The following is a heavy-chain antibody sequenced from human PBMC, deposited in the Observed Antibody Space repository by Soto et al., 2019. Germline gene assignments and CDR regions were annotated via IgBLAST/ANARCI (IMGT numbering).Heavy chain of an antibody. D-gene: IGHD3-22*01. CDR3: ARGLGSSGYFSKRTNVDFDY. Sequence: GGSLRLSCAASGFTFSSYGMHWVRQAPGKGLEWVAVIWYDGSNKYYADSVKGRFTISRDNSKNTLYLQMNSLRAEDTAVYYCARGLGSSGYFSKRTNVDFDYWGQGTLVNVSS. V-gene: IGHV3-33*01. J-gene: IGHJ4*02. CDR1: GFTFSSYG. CDR2: IWYDGSNK.